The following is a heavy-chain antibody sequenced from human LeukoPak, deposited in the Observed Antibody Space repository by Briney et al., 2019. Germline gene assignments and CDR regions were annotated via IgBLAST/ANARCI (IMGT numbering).Heavy chain of an antibody. CDR1: GGSFSGYY. Sequence: SETLSLTCAVYGGSFSGYYWSWIRQPPGKGLEWIGEINHSGSTTYNPSLKSRVTISVDTSKNQFSLKLSSVTAADTAVYYCARGKGFVVVPADARRGSWFDPWGQGTLVTVSS. CDR3: ARGKGFVVVPADARRGSWFDP. V-gene: IGHV4-34*01. CDR2: INHSGST. J-gene: IGHJ5*02. D-gene: IGHD2-2*01.